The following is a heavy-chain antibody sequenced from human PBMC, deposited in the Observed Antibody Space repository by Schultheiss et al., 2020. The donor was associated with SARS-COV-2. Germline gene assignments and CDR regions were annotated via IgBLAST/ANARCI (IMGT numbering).Heavy chain of an antibody. J-gene: IGHJ4*02. CDR1: GGSISSYY. D-gene: IGHD6-6*01. CDR2: INHSGST. CDR3: ARHVASIAARRGFDY. V-gene: IGHV4-59*08. Sequence: SETLSLTCTVSGGSISSYYWSWIRQPPGKGLEWIGEINHSGSTNYNPSLKSRVTISVDTSKNQFSLKLSSVTAADTAVYYCARHVASIAARRGFDYWGQGTLVTVSS.